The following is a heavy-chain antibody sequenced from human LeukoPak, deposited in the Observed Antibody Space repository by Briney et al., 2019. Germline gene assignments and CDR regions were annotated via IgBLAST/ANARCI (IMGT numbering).Heavy chain of an antibody. CDR3: ARESSSWDNAFDI. D-gene: IGHD6-13*01. J-gene: IGHJ3*02. V-gene: IGHV4-34*01. Sequence: PSETLCLTCAVYGGSFSGYYWSWIRQPPGKGLEWVGEINHSGSTNYNPSLKSRVTISVDTSKNQFSLKLSSVTAADTAVYYCARESSSWDNAFDIWGQGTMVTVSS. CDR1: GGSFSGYY. CDR2: INHSGST.